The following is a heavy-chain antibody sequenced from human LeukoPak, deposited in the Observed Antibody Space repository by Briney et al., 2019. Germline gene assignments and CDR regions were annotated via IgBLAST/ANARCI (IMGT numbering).Heavy chain of an antibody. D-gene: IGHD3-22*01. CDR3: AKDLTMIVVVITGIFDY. CDR2: ISYDGSNK. J-gene: IGHJ4*02. Sequence: GGSLRLSCAASGFTFSSYGMHWVRQAPGKGLEWVAVISYDGSNKYYADSVKGRFTISRDSSKNTLYLQMNSLRAEDTAVYYCAKDLTMIVVVITGIFDYWGQGTLVTVSS. V-gene: IGHV3-30*18. CDR1: GFTFSSYG.